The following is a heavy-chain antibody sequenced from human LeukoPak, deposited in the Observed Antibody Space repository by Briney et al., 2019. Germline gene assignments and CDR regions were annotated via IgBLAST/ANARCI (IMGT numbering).Heavy chain of an antibody. V-gene: IGHV1-2*06. Sequence: ASVKVSCKASGYTLTDYYMHWVRQAPGQGLEWMGRINPNSGGTNYAQKFQGRVTMTRDTSISTVYMELSRLRSDDTAVYYCARVGYYESSGYYEYWGQGTLVTVSS. J-gene: IGHJ4*02. CDR3: ARVGYYESSGYYEY. CDR2: INPNSGGT. CDR1: GYTLTDYY. D-gene: IGHD3-22*01.